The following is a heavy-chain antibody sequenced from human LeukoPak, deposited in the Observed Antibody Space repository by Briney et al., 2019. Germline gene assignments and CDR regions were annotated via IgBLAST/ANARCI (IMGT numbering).Heavy chain of an antibody. CDR1: GYSFTNYA. Sequence: EASVRVSCKASGYSFTNYAMNWVRQAPGQGLEWMGWINTNTGNPAYAQGFTGRFVFSLDTSVSTAYLQISSLKADDTAVYYCAREVAIGRAAMEGLLHWGQGTLVTVSS. V-gene: IGHV7-4-1*02. J-gene: IGHJ4*02. D-gene: IGHD5-18*01. CDR2: INTNTGNP. CDR3: AREVAIGRAAMEGLLH.